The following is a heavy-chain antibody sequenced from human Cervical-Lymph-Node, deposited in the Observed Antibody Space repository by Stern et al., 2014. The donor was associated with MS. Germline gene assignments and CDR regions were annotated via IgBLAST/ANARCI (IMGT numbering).Heavy chain of an antibody. V-gene: IGHV4-59*11. CDR2: LYYTGST. CDR1: GGSITSHY. D-gene: IGHD1-26*01. J-gene: IGHJ4*02. Sequence: VQLVESGPGLVKPSETLSLTCTVSGGSITSHYWSWIRQPPGKGLEYIGYLYYTGSTNYNPALNSRVTISVETSKNQFSLKLSSVTAADTAVYYCARDQGGSYDYWGQGTLVIVSS. CDR3: ARDQGGSYDY.